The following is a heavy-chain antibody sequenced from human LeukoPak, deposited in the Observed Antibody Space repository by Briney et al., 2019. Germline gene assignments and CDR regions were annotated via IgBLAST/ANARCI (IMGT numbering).Heavy chain of an antibody. CDR2: INPSSGGT. CDR3: ARINYYDSGSVNYYYYYMDV. Sequence: ASVKVSCKASGYTFTGYYMHWVRQAPGQGLEWMGWINPSSGGTNYAQKFQGRVTMTRDTSISTAYMELSRLRSEDTAVYYCARINYYDSGSVNYYYYYMDVWGKGTTVTVSS. CDR1: GYTFTGYY. V-gene: IGHV1-2*02. D-gene: IGHD3-10*01. J-gene: IGHJ6*03.